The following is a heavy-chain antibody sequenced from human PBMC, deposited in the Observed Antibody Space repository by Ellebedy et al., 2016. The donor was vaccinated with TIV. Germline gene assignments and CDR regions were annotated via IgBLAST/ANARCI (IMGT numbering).Heavy chain of an antibody. CDR2: ISDVGTI. J-gene: IGHJ4*02. D-gene: IGHD3-10*01. Sequence: GESLKISCAASGFTFSNYALSWVRQAPGRGLEWVSTISDVGTINYADSVKGRFTISRDNSNNTVFLQMNSLRADDTAVYYCAKVEFYGSDASFWGQGTLVTVSS. CDR1: GFTFSNYA. V-gene: IGHV3-23*01. CDR3: AKVEFYGSDASF.